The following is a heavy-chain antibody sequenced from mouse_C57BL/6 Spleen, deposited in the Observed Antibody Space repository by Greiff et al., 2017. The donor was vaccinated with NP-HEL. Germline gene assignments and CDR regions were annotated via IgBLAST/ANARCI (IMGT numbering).Heavy chain of an antibody. D-gene: IGHD2-5*01. CDR1: GFNFSDYG. V-gene: IGHV5-17*01. CDR2: ISSGSSTI. J-gene: IGHJ4*01. Sequence: EVKLMESGGGLVKPGGSLKLSCAASGFNFSDYGMHWVRQAPEKGLEWVAYISSGSSTIYYAETVKGRFTISRDNAKNTLFLQMTSLRSEDTAMYYCATYYSNLYAMDYWGQGTSVTVSS. CDR3: ATYYSNLYAMDY.